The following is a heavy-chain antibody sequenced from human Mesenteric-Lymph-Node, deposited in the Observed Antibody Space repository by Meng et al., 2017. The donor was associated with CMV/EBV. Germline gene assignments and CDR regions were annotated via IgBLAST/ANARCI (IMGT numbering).Heavy chain of an antibody. D-gene: IGHD3-3*01. J-gene: IGHJ5*02. CDR2: IYWNDDK. Sequence: LSTSGVGVGWIRQPPGKALEWLALIYWNDDKRYSPSLKSRLTITKDTSKNQVVLTMTNMDPVDTATYYCALTYYDFWSGSYNWFDPWGQGTLVTVSS. CDR3: ALTYYDFWSGSYNWFDP. CDR1: LSTSGVG. V-gene: IGHV2-5*01.